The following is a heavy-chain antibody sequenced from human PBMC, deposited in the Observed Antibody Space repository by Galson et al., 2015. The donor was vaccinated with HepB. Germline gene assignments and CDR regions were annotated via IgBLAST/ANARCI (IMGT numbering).Heavy chain of an antibody. CDR2: IGTYSENT. Sequence: SCKASGYAFTNYDFSWVRQAPGQGLEWMGWIGTYSENTDYAQKFQGRVTMTTDTFTRTAYMELRSLRSDDTAIYYCARDGKVPIRLPFDYWGQGTLVTVSS. CDR3: ARDGKVPIRLPFDY. J-gene: IGHJ4*02. V-gene: IGHV1-18*01. CDR1: GYAFTNYD. D-gene: IGHD1-1*01.